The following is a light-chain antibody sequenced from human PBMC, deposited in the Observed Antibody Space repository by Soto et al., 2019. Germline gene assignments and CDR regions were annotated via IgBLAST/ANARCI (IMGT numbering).Light chain of an antibody. CDR2: EVS. V-gene: IGLV2-14*01. CDR3: SSYTSSSTLV. J-gene: IGLJ1*01. Sequence: QSALTQPASVSGSPGQSITISCTGTSSDVGGYNFVSWYQQHPGKAPKLMIFEVSHRPSGFSIRFSASKSGNTASLTISGLQAEDEADYYCSSYTSSSTLVFGTGTSSPS. CDR1: SSDVGGYNF.